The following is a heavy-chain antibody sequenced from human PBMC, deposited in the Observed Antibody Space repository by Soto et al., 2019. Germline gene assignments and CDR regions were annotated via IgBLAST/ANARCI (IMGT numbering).Heavy chain of an antibody. CDR3: ARGLFLAAAGTGGFDY. J-gene: IGHJ4*02. CDR2: INHSGST. CDR1: GGSFSGYY. D-gene: IGHD6-13*01. V-gene: IGHV4-34*01. Sequence: SETLSLTCAVYGGSFSGYYWSWIRQPPGKGLEWIGEINHSGSTNYNPSLKSRVTISVDTSKNQFSLKLSSVTAADTAVYYCARGLFLAAAGTGGFDYWGQGTLVTVSS.